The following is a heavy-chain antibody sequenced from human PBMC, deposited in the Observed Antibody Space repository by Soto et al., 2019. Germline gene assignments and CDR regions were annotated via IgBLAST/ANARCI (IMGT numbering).Heavy chain of an antibody. D-gene: IGHD3-3*01. CDR2: ISAYNGKT. CDR1: GYTFTSYG. Sequence: QVQLVQSGAEVKKPGASVKVSCKASGYTFTSYGISWVRQAPGQGREWMGWISAYNGKTNYAQKLQGKGTMTTDTSTRTAYMELGSLRSDGTAVYYCAGGGGRFWSGFGYYDGMDVWGKGTTVTVSS. V-gene: IGHV1-18*01. CDR3: AGGGGRFWSGFGYYDGMDV. J-gene: IGHJ6*04.